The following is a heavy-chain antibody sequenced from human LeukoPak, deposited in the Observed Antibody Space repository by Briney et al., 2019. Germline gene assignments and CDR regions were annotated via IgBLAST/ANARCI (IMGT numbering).Heavy chain of an antibody. J-gene: IGHJ3*02. CDR2: ISWNSGSI. CDR3: AKVVEWLRIDHAFDI. V-gene: IGHV3-9*01. D-gene: IGHD5-12*01. CDR1: GFTFDDYA. Sequence: PGGSLRLSCAASGFTFDDYAMHWVRQAPGKGLEWVSGISWNSGSIGYADSVKGRFTISRDNAKNSLYLQMNSLRAEDTALYYCAKVVEWLRIDHAFDIWGQGTMVTVSS.